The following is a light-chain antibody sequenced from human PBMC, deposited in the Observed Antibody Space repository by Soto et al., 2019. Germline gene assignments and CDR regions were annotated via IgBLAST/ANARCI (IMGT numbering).Light chain of an antibody. J-gene: IGKJ1*01. CDR1: QSLLHTDGYNY. V-gene: IGKV2-28*01. Sequence: IVMTQSPLSLPVTPGEPASISCRSSQSLLHTDGYNYWDWFLQKPGQSPQLLIYVASNRASGVRDRFSGSGSGTDFTLKISGVEAEDVGVYYCMQALQAPRTFGQGTKVEI. CDR3: MQALQAPRT. CDR2: VAS.